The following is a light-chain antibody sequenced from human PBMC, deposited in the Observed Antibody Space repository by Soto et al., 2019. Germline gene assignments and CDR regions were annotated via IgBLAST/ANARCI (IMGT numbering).Light chain of an antibody. V-gene: IGLV1-40*01. CDR3: HSYDSRLNCYV. J-gene: IGLJ6*01. CDR2: GNN. CDR1: NSNIGAGFA. Sequence: QSVLTQPPSVSGAPGQRVTISCTGSNSNIGAGFAVHWYQQLPGTAPKLLIHGNNNRPSGVPDRFSGSKSDTSASLAITGLQADDEADYYCHSYDSRLNCYVFGTGTQLTVL.